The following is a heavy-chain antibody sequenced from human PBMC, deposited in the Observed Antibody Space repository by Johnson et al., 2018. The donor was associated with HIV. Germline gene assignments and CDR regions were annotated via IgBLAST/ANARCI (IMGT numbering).Heavy chain of an antibody. CDR3: ARVGDGSSSLGAFDI. D-gene: IGHD6-6*01. J-gene: IGHJ3*02. CDR2: ISYDGSNK. Sequence: QVQLVESGGGVVQPGRSLRLSCAASGFTFSSYAMHWVRQAPGKGLEWVAVISYDGSNKYYADSVKGRFTISRDNSKNTLYLQRNSLRAEDTAVDYCARVGDGSSSLGAFDIWGKGPMVTVSS. CDR1: GFTFSSYA. V-gene: IGHV3-30*04.